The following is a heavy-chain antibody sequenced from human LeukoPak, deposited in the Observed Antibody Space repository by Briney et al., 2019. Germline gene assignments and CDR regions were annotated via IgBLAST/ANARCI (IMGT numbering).Heavy chain of an antibody. D-gene: IGHD2-21*01. J-gene: IGHJ5*02. V-gene: IGHV4-34*01. CDR3: ARIRCGRGQARCYNH. Sequence: PSETLSLTCVVSGVSVSDYYWSWIRQSPEEGLEWIGEVSPGGYTTYNPSLRSRVIISGDTSENQLSLNVTSVTAADTALYYCARIRCGRGQARCYNHWAQGSLVTVSS. CDR1: GVSVSDYY. CDR2: VSPGGYT.